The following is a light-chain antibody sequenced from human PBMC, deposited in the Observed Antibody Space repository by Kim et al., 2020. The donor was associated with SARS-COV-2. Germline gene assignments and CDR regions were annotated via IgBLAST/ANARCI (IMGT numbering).Light chain of an antibody. Sequence: CPGERATLSCRASQSVSSNLAWYQQKPGQAPRLLIYGASTRATGIPARFSGSGSGTEFTLTISSLQSEDFAVYYCQQYNNWPPGTFGPGTKVDIK. J-gene: IGKJ3*01. CDR1: QSVSSN. CDR2: GAS. CDR3: QQYNNWPPGT. V-gene: IGKV3-15*01.